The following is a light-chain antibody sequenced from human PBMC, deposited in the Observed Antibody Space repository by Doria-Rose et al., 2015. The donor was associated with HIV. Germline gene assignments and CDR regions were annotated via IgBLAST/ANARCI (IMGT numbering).Light chain of an antibody. Sequence: TQSPGTLSLSPGERATLSCRASQSFSSTYSAWYQQKPGQAPSLLIYDGSTRATGIPDRFSASGSGTDITLTINRLEPEDFALYYCHQYGTSWTFGQGTKVEI. J-gene: IGKJ1*01. CDR2: DGS. CDR3: HQYGTSWT. V-gene: IGKV3-20*01. CDR1: QSFSSTY.